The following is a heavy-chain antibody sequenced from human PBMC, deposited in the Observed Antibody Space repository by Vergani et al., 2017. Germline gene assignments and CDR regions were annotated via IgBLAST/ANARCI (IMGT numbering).Heavy chain of an antibody. J-gene: IGHJ6*02. Sequence: QMQLVQSGPEVKKPGTSVKVSCKASGFTFTSSAMQWVRQARGQRLEWIGWIVVCSGNTNYAQKFQERVTITRDMSTSTAYMELSSLRSEVTAVYYCAADPNYSSWDYYYDFVMDVWGQGTTVTVSS. CDR1: GFTFTSSA. D-gene: IGHD6-13*01. V-gene: IGHV1-58*02. CDR2: IVVCSGNT. CDR3: AADPNYSSWDYYYDFVMDV.